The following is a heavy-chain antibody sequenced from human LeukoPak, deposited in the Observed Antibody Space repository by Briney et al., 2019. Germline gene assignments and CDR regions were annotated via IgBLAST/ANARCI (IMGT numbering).Heavy chain of an antibody. CDR1: GFTFSGSA. Sequence: GGSLKLSCTASGFTFSGSAMHWVSQASGKGLEWVGRIRSKANSYATAYAASVKGRFTISRDDSKNTAYLQMNSLKTEDTAVYYCTRTTGAFDIWGQGTMVTVSS. D-gene: IGHD4-17*01. CDR3: TRTTGAFDI. J-gene: IGHJ3*02. CDR2: IRSKANSYAT. V-gene: IGHV3-73*01.